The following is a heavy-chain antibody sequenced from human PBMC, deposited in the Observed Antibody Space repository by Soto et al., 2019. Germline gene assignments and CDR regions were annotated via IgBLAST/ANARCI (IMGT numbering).Heavy chain of an antibody. CDR1: GYTFTSYA. D-gene: IGHD3-9*01. V-gene: IGHV1-3*01. Sequence: ASVKVSCKASGYTFTSYAMHWVRQAPGQRLEWMGWINAGNGNTKYSQKFQGRVTITRDTSASTAYMELSSLRSEDTALYYCARLYYDILTGYQKFDYWGQGTLVTVSS. CDR2: INAGNGNT. J-gene: IGHJ4*02. CDR3: ARLYYDILTGYQKFDY.